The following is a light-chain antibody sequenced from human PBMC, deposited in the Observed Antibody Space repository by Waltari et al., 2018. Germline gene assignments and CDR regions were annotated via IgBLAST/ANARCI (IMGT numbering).Light chain of an antibody. V-gene: IGLV2-14*03. CDR1: SIDIGHYAF. CDR3: SSYSGTNTRVI. CDR2: DVC. Sequence: QSALTQPASVSGSPGQSISLSCSGTSIDIGHYAFAPWYQQPPGNAPKMMIYDVCHRPSGVSNRFSGSKSGNTASLIISGLQSEDEGDYYCSSYSGTNTRVIFGGGTKLTVL. J-gene: IGLJ2*01.